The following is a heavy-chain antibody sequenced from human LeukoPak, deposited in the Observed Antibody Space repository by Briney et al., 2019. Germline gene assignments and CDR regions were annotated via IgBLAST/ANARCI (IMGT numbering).Heavy chain of an antibody. J-gene: IGHJ4*02. D-gene: IGHD3-10*01. V-gene: IGHV4-38-2*02. CDR3: ARSITMVRGVITVLDY. Sequence: SETLSLTCTVSGYSISSGYYWGWIRQPPGKGLEWIGSIYHSGSTYYNPSLKSRVTISVDTSKNQFSLKLSSVTAADTAVYYCARSITMVRGVITVLDYWGQGTLVTVSS. CDR1: GYSISSGYY. CDR2: IYHSGST.